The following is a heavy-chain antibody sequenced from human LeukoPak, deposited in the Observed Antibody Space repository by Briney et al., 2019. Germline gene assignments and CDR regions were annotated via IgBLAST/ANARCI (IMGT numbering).Heavy chain of an antibody. Sequence: GASVKVSCKASGYTSTDYYIHWVRQAPGQGLEWMGWINPSNGGTNFAQEFQGRVTMTRDTSISTAYMELSRLTSDDTAVYYCARVGYFGSGSYCPYWGQGTLVTVSS. CDR1: GYTSTDYY. CDR3: ARVGYFGSGSYCPY. D-gene: IGHD3-10*01. CDR2: INPSNGGT. J-gene: IGHJ4*02. V-gene: IGHV1-2*02.